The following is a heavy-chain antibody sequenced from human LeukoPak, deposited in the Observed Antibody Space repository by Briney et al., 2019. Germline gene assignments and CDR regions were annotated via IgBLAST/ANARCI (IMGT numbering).Heavy chain of an antibody. CDR3: ARGQYYYDSSGYYRVAFDI. CDR2: IWYDGSNK. CDR1: GFTFSSYG. D-gene: IGHD3-22*01. Sequence: PGGSLRLSCAASGFTFSSYGMHWVRQAPAKGLEWVAVIWYDGSNKYYADSVKGRFTISRDNSKNTLYLQMNSLRAEDTAVYYCARGQYYYDSSGYYRVAFDIWGQGTMVTVSS. J-gene: IGHJ3*02. V-gene: IGHV3-33*01.